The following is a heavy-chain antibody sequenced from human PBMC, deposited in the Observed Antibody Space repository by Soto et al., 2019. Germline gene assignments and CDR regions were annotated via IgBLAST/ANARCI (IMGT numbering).Heavy chain of an antibody. CDR3: ARDHYVYDILTGYGYYYGMDV. CDR2: IYYSGST. V-gene: IGHV4-30-4*01. Sequence: KTSETLSLTCTVSGGSISSGDYYWSWIRQPPGKGLEWIGYIYYSGSTYYNPSLKSRVTISVDTSKNQFSLKLSSVTAADTAVYYCARDHYVYDILTGYGYYYGMDVWGQGTTVTVSS. D-gene: IGHD3-9*01. CDR1: GGSISSGDYY. J-gene: IGHJ6*02.